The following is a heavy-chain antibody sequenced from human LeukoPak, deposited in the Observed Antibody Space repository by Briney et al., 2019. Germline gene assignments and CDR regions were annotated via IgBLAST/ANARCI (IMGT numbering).Heavy chain of an antibody. J-gene: IGHJ6*04. CDR3: ARETRNIAATGYYYYGMDV. Sequence: SVTVSCKASGGTFSSYAISWVRQAPGQGLEWMGRIIPIFGIANYAQKFQGRVTITADKSTSTAYMELSSLRSEDTAVYYCARETRNIAATGYYYYGMDVWGKGTTVTVSS. V-gene: IGHV1-69*04. D-gene: IGHD6-13*01. CDR2: IIPIFGIA. CDR1: GGTFSSYA.